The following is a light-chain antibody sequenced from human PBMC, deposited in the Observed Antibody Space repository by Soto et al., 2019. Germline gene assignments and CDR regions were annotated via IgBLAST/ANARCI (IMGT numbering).Light chain of an antibody. CDR2: GAS. V-gene: IGKV3-20*01. Sequence: EIVLTQSPGTLSLSPGERATPSCRASQSVSSSYLAWYQQKPGQAPRLLIYGASSRATGIPDRFSGSGSGTDFSLTIRRLEPEEVAVYYWHQYGSCSYTVRQGTKLEIK. J-gene: IGKJ2*01. CDR1: QSVSSSY. CDR3: HQYGSCSYT.